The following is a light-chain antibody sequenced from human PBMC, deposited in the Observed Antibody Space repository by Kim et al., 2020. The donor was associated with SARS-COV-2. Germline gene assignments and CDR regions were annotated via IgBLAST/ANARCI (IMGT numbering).Light chain of an antibody. CDR2: GNS. J-gene: IGLJ1*01. Sequence: ATTPCTGSSSNIGAGYDVHWYQQLPGTAPKLLIYGNSNRPSGVPDRFSGSKSGTSASLAITGLQAEDEADYYCQSYDSSLSGSYVFGTGTKVTVL. V-gene: IGLV1-40*01. CDR3: QSYDSSLSGSYV. CDR1: SSNIGAGYD.